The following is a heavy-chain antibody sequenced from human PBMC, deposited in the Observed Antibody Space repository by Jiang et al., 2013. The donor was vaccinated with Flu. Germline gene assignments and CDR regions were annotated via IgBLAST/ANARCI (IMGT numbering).Heavy chain of an antibody. J-gene: IGHJ4*02. CDR1: GGSISSYH. CDR2: ISHSGTT. D-gene: IGHD6-19*01. CDR3: ARRSDMYSSGWYYFDY. Sequence: GPGLVKPSETLSLTCTVSGGSISSYHWSWIRQAPGKGLEFIGYISHSGTTNYNPSLKSRVTMSLDTSKNQFSLRLSSVTAADTAVYYCARRSDMYSSGWYYFDYWGQGTLVTVS. V-gene: IGHV4-59*08.